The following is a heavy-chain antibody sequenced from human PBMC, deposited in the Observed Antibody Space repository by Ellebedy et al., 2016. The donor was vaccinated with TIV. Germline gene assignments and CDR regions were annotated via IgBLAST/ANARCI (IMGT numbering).Heavy chain of an antibody. CDR2: IYTSGST. CDR1: GGSISSYY. Sequence: SETLSLXCTVSGGSISSYYWSWIRQPAGKGLEWIGRIYTSGSTNYNPSLKSRVTMSVDTSKNQFSLKLSSVTAADTAVYYCARTPNSYGDYRFDYWGQGTLVTVSS. J-gene: IGHJ4*02. CDR3: ARTPNSYGDYRFDY. V-gene: IGHV4-4*07. D-gene: IGHD4-17*01.